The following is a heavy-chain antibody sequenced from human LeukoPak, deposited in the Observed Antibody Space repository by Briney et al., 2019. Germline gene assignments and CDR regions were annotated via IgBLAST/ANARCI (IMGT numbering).Heavy chain of an antibody. J-gene: IGHJ3*02. D-gene: IGHD3-3*01. CDR2: INPSGGST. CDR3: ARVAIFGVVTLDAFDI. Sequence: ASVKVSCKASGYTFTSYHMHWVRQAPGQGLEWMGIINPSGGSTSYAQKFQGRVTMTRDTSTSTVYMELSSLRSEDTAVYYCARVAIFGVVTLDAFDIWGQGTMVTVSS. CDR1: GYTFTSYH. V-gene: IGHV1-46*01.